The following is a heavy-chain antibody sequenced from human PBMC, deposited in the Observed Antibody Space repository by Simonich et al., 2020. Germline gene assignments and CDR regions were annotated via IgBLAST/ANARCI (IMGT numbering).Heavy chain of an antibody. CDR3: ARNRLDY. V-gene: IGHV3-74*01. J-gene: IGHJ4*02. CDR1: GFTFSSYW. Sequence: EVQLVESGGGLVHPGGSLRLSCSASGFTFSSYWMNWCLQAPGKGLVWGSRNNSDGSSTSYADAVKGRFTISRDNAKNTLYLQMNSLRAEDTAVYYCARNRLDYWGQGTLVTVSS. CDR2: NNSDGSST.